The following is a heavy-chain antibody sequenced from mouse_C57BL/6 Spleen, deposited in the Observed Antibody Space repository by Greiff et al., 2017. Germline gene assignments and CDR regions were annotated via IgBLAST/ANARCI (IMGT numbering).Heavy chain of an antibody. D-gene: IGHD3-2*02. CDR1: GYTFTSYW. V-gene: IGHV1-55*01. CDR3: ARGASSGSYAMDY. CDR2: IYPGSGST. Sequence: QVQLQQPGAELVKPGASVKMSCKASGYTFTSYWITWVKQRPGQGLERIGDIYPGSGSTNYNEKFKSKATLTVDTSSSTAYMQLSSLTSEDSAVYYCARGASSGSYAMDYWGQGTSVTVSS. J-gene: IGHJ4*01.